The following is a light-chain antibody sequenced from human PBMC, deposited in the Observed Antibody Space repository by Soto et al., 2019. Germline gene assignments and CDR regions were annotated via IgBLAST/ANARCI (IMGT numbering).Light chain of an antibody. CDR3: SSYAGSSNV. J-gene: IGLJ1*01. CDR2: EVN. CDR1: SSDVGGYNY. Sequence: QSVLTQPPSASGSPGQSVAISCPGTSSDVGGYNYVSWYQQHPGKASKLMIYEVNKRPSGVPDRFSGSKSGNTASLTVSGLQAEDEADYYCSSYAGSSNVFGTGTKVTVL. V-gene: IGLV2-8*01.